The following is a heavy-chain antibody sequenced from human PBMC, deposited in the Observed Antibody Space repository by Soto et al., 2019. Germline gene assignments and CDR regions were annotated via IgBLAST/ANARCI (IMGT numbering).Heavy chain of an antibody. V-gene: IGHV4-59*01. D-gene: IGHD6-19*01. CDR3: ARAPQWLAYFDY. Sequence: SETLSLTCTVSGDSISSYYWSWIRQPPGKGLEWIGFIYYTGSTSSNPSLRSRVTISVDTSKNQFSLKLSSVTAADTAVYFCARAPQWLAYFDYWGQGILVTVS. CDR1: GDSISSYY. J-gene: IGHJ4*02. CDR2: IYYTGST.